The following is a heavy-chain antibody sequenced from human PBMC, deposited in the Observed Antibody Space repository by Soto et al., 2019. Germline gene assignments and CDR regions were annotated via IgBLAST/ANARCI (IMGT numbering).Heavy chain of an antibody. CDR1: GGTFRSYA. D-gene: IGHD3-3*02. Sequence: QVQLVQSGAEVKEPGSSVKISCQASGGTFRSYALSWVRQAPGQGLEWMGGIIPLFRTPDYAQKFQGRVTITADESTSTAYMELSSLRSEDTAIYYRARDNGRPQLGGNYYYITDVWGQGTTITVSS. V-gene: IGHV1-69*12. CDR3: ARDNGRPQLGGNYYYITDV. CDR2: IIPLFRTP. J-gene: IGHJ6*02.